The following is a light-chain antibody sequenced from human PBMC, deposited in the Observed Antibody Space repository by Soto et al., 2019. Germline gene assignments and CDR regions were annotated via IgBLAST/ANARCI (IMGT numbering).Light chain of an antibody. CDR1: SSDVGSSNG. CDR3: SSYTSSSTYV. J-gene: IGLJ1*01. Sequence: QSVLTQPPSVSGSPGQSVTISCNGTSSDVGSSNGVSWYQQPPGTAPKLMIYDVSNRPSGVPDRFSGSKSGNTASLTISGLQAEDEADYYCSSYTSSSTYVFGTGTKVTVL. V-gene: IGLV2-18*02. CDR2: DVS.